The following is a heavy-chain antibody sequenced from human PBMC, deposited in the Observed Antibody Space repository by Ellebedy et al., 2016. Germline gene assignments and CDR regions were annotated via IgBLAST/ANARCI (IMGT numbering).Heavy chain of an antibody. CDR1: GFTFTSYS. J-gene: IGHJ6*02. V-gene: IGHV3-48*04. CDR2: ISSDGNTI. Sequence: GGSLRLXCAASGFTFTSYSMNWVRQAPGKGLEWVSYISSDGNTIYYADSVKGRFTISRDNAKNSLYLQMNSLRAEDTAVYYCARESVHGDEGYYGMDVWGQGTTVTVSS. CDR3: ARESVHGDEGYYGMDV. D-gene: IGHD4-17*01.